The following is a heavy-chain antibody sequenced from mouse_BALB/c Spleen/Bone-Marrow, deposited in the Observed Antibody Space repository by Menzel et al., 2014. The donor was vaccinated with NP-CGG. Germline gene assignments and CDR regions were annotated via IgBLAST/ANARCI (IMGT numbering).Heavy chain of an antibody. J-gene: IGHJ3*01. CDR1: GHTLTSYW. D-gene: IGHD2-3*01. CDR3: ARYDGYEVY. V-gene: IGHV1-7*01. Sequence: QVQLQQSGAELAKPGASVKMSCKASGHTLTSYWMHWVKQRPGQGLEWIGYINPSTGYTEYNQKFKDKATLTADKSSSTAYMQLSSLTSEVSAVYYCARYDGYEVYWGQGTLVAVSA. CDR2: INPSTGYT.